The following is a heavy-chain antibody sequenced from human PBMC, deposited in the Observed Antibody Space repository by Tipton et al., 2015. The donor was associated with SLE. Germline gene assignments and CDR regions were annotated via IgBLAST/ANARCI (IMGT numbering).Heavy chain of an antibody. J-gene: IGHJ4*02. CDR3: ARGGGDSSSCQDFDR. D-gene: IGHD6-13*01. CDR2: IYYSGRT. V-gene: IGHV4-59*08. Sequence: TLSLTCTVSGASISRYYLTWMRQPPGKGLDWIGYIYYSGRTNYNPSLKSRVTISVDTSKNQFSLKLSSVTAADTAVYYCARGGGDSSSCQDFDRWGQGTLVTVSS. CDR1: GASISRYY.